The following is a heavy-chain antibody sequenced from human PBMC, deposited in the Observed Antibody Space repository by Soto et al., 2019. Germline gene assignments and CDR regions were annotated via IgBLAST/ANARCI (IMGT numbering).Heavy chain of an antibody. CDR3: ARAVDTAMVDNWFDP. CDR2: INPSSGGT. Sequence: ASVKVSCKASGYTFTGYYMHWVRQAPGQGLEWMGWINPSSGGTNYAQKFQGWVTMTRDTSISTAYMELSRLRSDDTAAYYCARAVDTAMVDNWFDPWGQGTLVTVSS. D-gene: IGHD5-18*01. J-gene: IGHJ5*02. CDR1: GYTFTGYY. V-gene: IGHV1-2*04.